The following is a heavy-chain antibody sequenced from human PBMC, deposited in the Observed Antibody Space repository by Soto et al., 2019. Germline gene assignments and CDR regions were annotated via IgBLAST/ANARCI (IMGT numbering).Heavy chain of an antibody. Sequence: GGSLRLSCAASGFTFSSYSMNWVRQAPGKGLEWVSYISSSSSTIYYADSVKGRFTISRDNAKNSLYLQMNSLRAEDTAVYYCARDRYYYGSGSYRNAGTAFDIWGQGTMVTVSS. D-gene: IGHD3-10*01. CDR3: ARDRYYYGSGSYRNAGTAFDI. CDR2: ISSSSSTI. V-gene: IGHV3-48*01. J-gene: IGHJ3*02. CDR1: GFTFSSYS.